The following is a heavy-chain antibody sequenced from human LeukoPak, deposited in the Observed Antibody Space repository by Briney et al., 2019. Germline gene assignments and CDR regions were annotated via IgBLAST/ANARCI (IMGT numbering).Heavy chain of an antibody. J-gene: IGHJ1*01. CDR3: ARPSSSGWYPPFF. Sequence: GGSLRLSCAASGFTFNTYTMHWVRQAPGRGLEYVAAISSKGGHTYYANSVKGRFTISRDNSKNTLYLEMGSLSAEDMAVYYCARPSSSGWYPPFFWGQGTLVTVSS. CDR1: GFTFNTYT. CDR2: ISSKGGHT. V-gene: IGHV3-64*01. D-gene: IGHD6-19*01.